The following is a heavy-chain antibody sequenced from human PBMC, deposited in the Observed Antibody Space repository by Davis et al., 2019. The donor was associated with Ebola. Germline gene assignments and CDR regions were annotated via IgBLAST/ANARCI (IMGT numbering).Heavy chain of an antibody. Sequence: GESLKISCAASGFTFSSYAMSWVRQAPGKGLEWVSAISGSGGSTYYADSVKGRFTISRDNSKNTLYLQMNSLRAEDTAVYYCARDSGRRAATHFDYWGQGTLVTVSS. CDR3: ARDSGRRAATHFDY. J-gene: IGHJ4*02. V-gene: IGHV3-23*01. D-gene: IGHD2-15*01. CDR1: GFTFSSYA. CDR2: ISGSGGST.